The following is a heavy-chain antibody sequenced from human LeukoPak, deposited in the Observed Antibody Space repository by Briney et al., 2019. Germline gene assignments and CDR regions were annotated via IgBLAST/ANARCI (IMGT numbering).Heavy chain of an antibody. CDR1: GGSISSYY. Sequence: PSETLSLTCTVSGGSISSYYWSWIRQPAGKGLEWIGRIYTSGSTNYNPSLKSRVTMSVDTSKNQFSLKLSSVTAADTAVYYCAREDDYGGNQRIDYWGQGTLVTVSS. CDR3: AREDDYGGNQRIDY. J-gene: IGHJ4*02. V-gene: IGHV4-4*07. CDR2: IYTSGST. D-gene: IGHD4-23*01.